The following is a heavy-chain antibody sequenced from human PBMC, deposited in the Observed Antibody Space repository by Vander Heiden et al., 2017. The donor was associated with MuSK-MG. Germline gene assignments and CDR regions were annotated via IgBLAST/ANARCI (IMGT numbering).Heavy chain of an antibody. Sequence: QVQLQESGPGLVKPSQTLSLTCPVAGVSISSGGYYWSWIRQTHGKGLEWSGYIYYSGSTYYNPSLKSRVTISVDTSKNQCSLKLSSVTAADTAVYYCARERGDSYGGPGTFDIWGQGTMVTVSS. CDR3: ARERGDSYGGPGTFDI. CDR1: GVSISSGGYY. J-gene: IGHJ3*02. CDR2: IYYSGST. D-gene: IGHD5-18*01. V-gene: IGHV4-31*03.